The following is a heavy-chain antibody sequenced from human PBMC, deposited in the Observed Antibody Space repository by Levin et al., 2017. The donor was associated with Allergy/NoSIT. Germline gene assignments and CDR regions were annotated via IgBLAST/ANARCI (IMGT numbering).Heavy chain of an antibody. D-gene: IGHD4-17*01. CDR3: GRDGDGDYPIDY. V-gene: IGHV3-74*01. Sequence: GASVKVSCAVSGFTVTNYWMHWVRQAPGKGLAWVSRITGDGTITSYADSVKGRFTISRDTAKNTLYLQMDSLRVDDTAVYYCGRDGDGDYPIDYWGQGILVTVSS. J-gene: IGHJ4*02. CDR1: GFTVTNYW. CDR2: ITGDGTIT.